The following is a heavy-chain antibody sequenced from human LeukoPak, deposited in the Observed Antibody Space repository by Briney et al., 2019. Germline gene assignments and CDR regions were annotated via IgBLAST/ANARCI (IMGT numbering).Heavy chain of an antibody. V-gene: IGHV5-51*01. CDR1: GYSFSNYL. Sequence: GESLKISCKASGYSFSNYLISWVRQIPEKGLKWMGIIKPSQTDTRYSMSLQCQVTISADKSINTAYLQWSSMRAPDTAIYYCARQTGDKGIDYWGQGALVTVSS. CDR2: IKPSQTDT. CDR3: ARQTGDKGIDY. D-gene: IGHD7-27*01. J-gene: IGHJ4*02.